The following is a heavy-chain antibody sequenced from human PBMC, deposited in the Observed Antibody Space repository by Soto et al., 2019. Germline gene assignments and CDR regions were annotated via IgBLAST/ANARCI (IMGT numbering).Heavy chain of an antibody. D-gene: IGHD1-26*01. CDR2: IIPMYDSA. CDR1: GGTFKTYT. V-gene: IGHV1-69*06. J-gene: IGHJ4*02. Sequence: QVQLVQSGAELKKPWSSVNVSCAASGGTFKTYTINWVRQAPGQGLEWIGQIIPMYDSANYAQRFQGRVTISADKSTNIAYMELSGLRSEDTALYYCATWRTYSGSYCFDYWGQGTLVSVPS. CDR3: ATWRTYSGSYCFDY.